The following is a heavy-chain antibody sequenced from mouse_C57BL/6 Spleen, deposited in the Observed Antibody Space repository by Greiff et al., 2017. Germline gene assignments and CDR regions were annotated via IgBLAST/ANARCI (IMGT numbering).Heavy chain of an antibody. J-gene: IGHJ4*01. CDR2: IYPGDGDT. V-gene: IGHV1-80*01. CDR1: GYAFSSYW. D-gene: IGHD2-3*01. Sequence: QVQLQQSGAELVKPGASVKISCKASGYAFSSYWMNWVKQRPGKGLEWIGQIYPGDGDTNYNGKFKGKATLTADKSSSTAYMQLSSLTSEDSAVYFCARSGLLPLAMDYWGQGTSVTVSS. CDR3: ARSGLLPLAMDY.